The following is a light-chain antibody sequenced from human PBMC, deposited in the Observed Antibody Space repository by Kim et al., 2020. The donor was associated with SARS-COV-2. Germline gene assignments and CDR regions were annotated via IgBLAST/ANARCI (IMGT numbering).Light chain of an antibody. V-gene: IGKV3-20*01. J-gene: IGKJ3*01. CDR2: GAS. Sequence: EIVLTQSPGTLSLSPGERATLSCRASQSVSSSYLAWYQQKPGQAPRLLIYGASSWATGIPDRFSGSGSGTDFTLTISRLEPEDVAVYFCLQGGSSPRFTFGPGAKVDI. CDR3: LQGGSSPRFT. CDR1: QSVSSSY.